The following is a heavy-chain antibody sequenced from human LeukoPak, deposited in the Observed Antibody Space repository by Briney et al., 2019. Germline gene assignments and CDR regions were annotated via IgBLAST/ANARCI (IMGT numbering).Heavy chain of an antibody. CDR2: IIPIFGTA. D-gene: IGHD2-2*01. CDR3: AIPYCSSTSCHELGSSPFDY. V-gene: IGHV1-69*01. CDR1: GGTFSSYA. Sequence: SVKVSCKASGGTFSSYAISWVRQAPGQGLEWMGGIIPIFGTANYAQKFQGRVTITADESTSTAYMELSSLRSEDTAVYYCAIPYCSSTSCHELGSSPFDYWGQGTLVTVSS. J-gene: IGHJ4*02.